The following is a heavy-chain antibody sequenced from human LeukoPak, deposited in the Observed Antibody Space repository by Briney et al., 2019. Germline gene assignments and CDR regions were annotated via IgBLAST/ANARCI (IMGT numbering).Heavy chain of an antibody. CDR3: ARGGYYDILTGYYRLSSFDY. V-gene: IGHV1-18*01. Sequence: ASVKASCKASGYTFTSYGISWVRQAPGQGLEWMGWISAYNGNTNYAQKLQGRVTMTTDTSTSTAYMELSSLRSDDTAVYYCARGGYYDILTGYYRLSSFDYWGQGTLVTVSS. D-gene: IGHD3-9*01. J-gene: IGHJ4*02. CDR2: ISAYNGNT. CDR1: GYTFTSYG.